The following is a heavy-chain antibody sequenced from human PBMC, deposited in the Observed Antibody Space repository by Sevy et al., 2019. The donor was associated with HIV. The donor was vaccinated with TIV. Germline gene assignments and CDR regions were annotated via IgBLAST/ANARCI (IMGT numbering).Heavy chain of an antibody. CDR3: ARGGVSTTTPFDY. D-gene: IGHD3-16*02. V-gene: IGHV4-4*07. J-gene: IGHJ4*02. CDR1: GGSISNYR. Sequence: SETLSLTCTVSGGSISNYRWSWIRQPAGKGLEWIGGTYTSGSPNYNPSLKSRVTMSVDTSKNQFSLKLSSVTAADTAVDYCARGGVSTTTPFDYWGQGTLVTVSS. CDR2: TYTSGSP.